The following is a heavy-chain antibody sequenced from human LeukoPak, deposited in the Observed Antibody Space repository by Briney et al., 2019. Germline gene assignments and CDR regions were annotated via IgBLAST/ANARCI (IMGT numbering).Heavy chain of an antibody. Sequence: GGSLRLSCEASGFSFSTYNMYWVRQPPGKRLEWISSITSSSTYVFYADSVRGRFTISRDNAKNSLYLQIDSLRAEDTAVYYCARDLLRGGYYDSSGYYYPQDDHAFDIWGQGTMVTVSS. D-gene: IGHD3-22*01. CDR2: ITSSSTYV. CDR1: GFSFSTYN. V-gene: IGHV3-21*03. CDR3: ARDLLRGGYYDSSGYYYPQDDHAFDI. J-gene: IGHJ3*02.